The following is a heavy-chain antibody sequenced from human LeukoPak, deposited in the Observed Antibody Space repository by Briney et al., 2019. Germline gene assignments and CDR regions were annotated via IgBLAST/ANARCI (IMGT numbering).Heavy chain of an antibody. CDR2: ISSRGTTI. D-gene: IGHD3-22*01. CDR3: AKEDYYDSSGYSRGMDV. CDR1: GFSFSDYY. V-gene: IGHV3-11*01. Sequence: GGSLRLSCAASGFSFSDYYVSWIRQAPGKGLECVSYISSRGTTIYYADSVKGRFTISRDNAKNSLYLQMNSLRAEDTALYYCAKEDYYDSSGYSRGMDVWGQGTTVTVPS. J-gene: IGHJ6*02.